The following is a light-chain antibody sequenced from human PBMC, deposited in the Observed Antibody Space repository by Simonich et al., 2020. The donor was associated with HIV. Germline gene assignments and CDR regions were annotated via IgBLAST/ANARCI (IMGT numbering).Light chain of an antibody. CDR2: WAS. CDR1: QSVLYSSNNKNY. CDR3: QQYYSTPPT. V-gene: IGKV4-1*01. J-gene: IGKJ1*01. Sequence: DIVMTQSPDSLAVSLGERATLTCKSSQSVLYSSNNKNYLAWYQQKPGQPPKLLIYWASTRESGVPDRFSASGSGTDFTLTISSLQAEDVAIYYCQQYYSTPPTFGQGTKVEIK.